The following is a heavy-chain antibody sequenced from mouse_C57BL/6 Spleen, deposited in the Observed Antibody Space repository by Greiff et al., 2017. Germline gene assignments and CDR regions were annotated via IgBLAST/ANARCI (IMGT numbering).Heavy chain of an antibody. CDR2: ISYSGST. CDR1: GYSITSGYD. V-gene: IGHV3-1*01. Sequence: HLVESGPGMVKPSQSLSLTCTVTGYSITSGYDWHWIRHFPGNKLEWMGYISYSGSTNYNPSLKSRISITHDTSKNHFFLKLNSVTTEDTATYYCARDTNWYFDVWGTGTTVTVSS. CDR3: ARDTNWYFDV. J-gene: IGHJ1*03.